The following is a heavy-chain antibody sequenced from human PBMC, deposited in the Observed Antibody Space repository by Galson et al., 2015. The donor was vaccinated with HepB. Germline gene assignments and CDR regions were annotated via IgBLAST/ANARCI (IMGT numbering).Heavy chain of an antibody. CDR3: AKPGRLAGIAVAGTLYGMDV. D-gene: IGHD6-19*01. CDR2: ISASGGST. Sequence: SLRLSCAASGFTFSSSAMSWVRQAPGKGLEWISSISASGGSTYFADSVKGRFTLSRDNSKNTVFLQMNSLRADDTAVYSCAKPGRLAGIAVAGTLYGMDVWGQGTTVTVSS. V-gene: IGHV3-23*01. J-gene: IGHJ6*02. CDR1: GFTFSSSA.